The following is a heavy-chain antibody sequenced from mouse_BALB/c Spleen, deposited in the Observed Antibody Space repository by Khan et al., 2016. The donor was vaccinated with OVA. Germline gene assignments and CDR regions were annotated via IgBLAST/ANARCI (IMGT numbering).Heavy chain of an antibody. Sequence: VQLQQSGAELAKPGASVKMSCKASGYTFTSYWMRWVQQRPEQGLEWIGYINPSTGYTKYNQRLKDKATLTTDKSSTTAYSQLRSLTSEYSADYYCARRGLYGTFAYWGQGTLVTVSA. CDR2: INPSTGYT. J-gene: IGHJ3*01. D-gene: IGHD2-1*01. CDR1: GYTFTSYW. V-gene: IGHV1-7*01. CDR3: ARRGLYGTFAY.